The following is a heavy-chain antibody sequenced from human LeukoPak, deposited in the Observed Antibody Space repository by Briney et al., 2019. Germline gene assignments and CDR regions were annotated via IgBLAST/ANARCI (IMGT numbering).Heavy chain of an antibody. CDR2: ISVYNGNT. J-gene: IGHJ4*02. V-gene: IGHV1-18*01. Sequence: ASVTVSCKASGYTFTSYGISWVRQAPGQGLEWMGWISVYNGNTDYAQKLQGRVTLTTDTSTSTAYMELRSLRSDDTAVYYCARETSGWWLDYWGQGTLVTVSS. CDR3: ARETSGWWLDY. D-gene: IGHD6-19*01. CDR1: GYTFTSYG.